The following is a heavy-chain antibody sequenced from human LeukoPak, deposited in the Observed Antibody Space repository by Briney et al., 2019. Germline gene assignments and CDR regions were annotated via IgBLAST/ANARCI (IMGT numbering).Heavy chain of an antibody. CDR2: VHWNGGTT. V-gene: IGHV3-20*04. D-gene: IGHD1-26*01. CDR3: ARNSGSYFSNWFDP. J-gene: IGHJ5*02. Sequence: GGSLGLSCAASGFNFDDFGMGWVRQAPGKGLEWVSGVHWNGGTTGYADSVKGRFTISRDNAKNSLYLQMNSLRAEDTALYYCARNSGSYFSNWFDPWGQGTLVTVSS. CDR1: GFNFDDFG.